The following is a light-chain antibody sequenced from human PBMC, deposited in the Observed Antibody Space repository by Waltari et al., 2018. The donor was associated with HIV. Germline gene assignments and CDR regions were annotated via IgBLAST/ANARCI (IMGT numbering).Light chain of an antibody. CDR3: CSYTGSSTRRPYV. V-gene: IGLV2-23*02. CDR1: SSDVGSYHL. CDR2: EVS. Sequence: QSALTQPASVSGSPGPSITIPCTGTSSDVGSYHLVSWYQQHPGKAPKVMIYEVSKRPSGVSNRFSGSKSGNTASLTISGLQAEDEADYYCCSYTGSSTRRPYVFGTGTKVTVL. J-gene: IGLJ1*01.